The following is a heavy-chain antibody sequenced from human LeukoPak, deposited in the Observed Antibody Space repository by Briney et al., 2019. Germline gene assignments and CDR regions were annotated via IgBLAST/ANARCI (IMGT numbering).Heavy chain of an antibody. D-gene: IGHD3-10*01. CDR3: ARGAGTFDAFDI. V-gene: IGHV4-34*01. J-gene: IGHJ3*02. CDR2: INHSGST. Sequence: KPSETLSLTCAVYGGSFSGYYWSWIRQPPGKGLEWIGEINHSGSTNYNPSLKSRVTISVDTSKNQFSLKLSSVTAADTAVYYCARGAGTFDAFDIWGQGTMVTVSS. CDR1: GGSFSGYY.